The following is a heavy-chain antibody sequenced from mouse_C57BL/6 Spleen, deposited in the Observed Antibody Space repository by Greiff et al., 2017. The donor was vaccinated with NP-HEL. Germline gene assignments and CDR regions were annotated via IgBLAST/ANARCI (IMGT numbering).Heavy chain of an antibody. CDR1: GYTFTSYG. D-gene: IGHD1-1*01. CDR2: IYPRSGNT. Sequence: QLQQSGAELARPGASVKLSCKASGYTFTSYGISWVKQRTGQGLEWIGEIYPRSGNTYYNEEFKGKAKLTADKSSSTAYMELRSLTSEDSAVYFCARLSYYGSSYPYFDVWGTGTTVTVSS. V-gene: IGHV1-81*01. J-gene: IGHJ1*03. CDR3: ARLSYYGSSYPYFDV.